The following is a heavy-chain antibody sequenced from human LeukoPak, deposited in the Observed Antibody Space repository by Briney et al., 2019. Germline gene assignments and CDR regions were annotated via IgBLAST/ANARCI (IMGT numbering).Heavy chain of an antibody. D-gene: IGHD2-15*01. CDR1: GFTFSSYA. J-gene: IGHJ4*02. Sequence: GGSLRLSCAASGFTFSSYAMSWVRQAPGKGLEWVSAISGSGGSTYNADPVKGRFTISRDNSKNTLYLQMNSLRAEDTAVYYWAKSTPRYCSGGSCDFDYWGQGTLVTVSS. CDR3: AKSTPRYCSGGSCDFDY. CDR2: ISGSGGST. V-gene: IGHV3-23*01.